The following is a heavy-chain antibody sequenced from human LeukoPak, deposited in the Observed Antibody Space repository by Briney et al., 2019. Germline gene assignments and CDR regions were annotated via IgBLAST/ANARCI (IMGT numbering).Heavy chain of an antibody. D-gene: IGHD2-2*01. V-gene: IGHV3-74*01. CDR3: ARDLVVTSGY. CDR1: GFTFSSYW. Sequence: GGSLRLSCAASGFTFSSYWMHWVRQTPGKGLVWVSRIKSDGSTIYADSVKGRFTISRDNAKNTLYLQMNSLRVEDTAVYYCARDLVVTSGYWGQGTLVTVSS. J-gene: IGHJ4*02. CDR2: IKSDGST.